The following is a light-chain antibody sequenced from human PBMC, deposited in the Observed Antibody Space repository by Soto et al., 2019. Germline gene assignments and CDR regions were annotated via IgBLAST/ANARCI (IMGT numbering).Light chain of an antibody. J-gene: IGKJ4*01. V-gene: IGKV3-11*01. Sequence: EIVLTQSPATLSLSPGERATLSCMDSQSVSSYLAWYQQKPGQAPRLLIYDASNRATGIPARFSGSGSGTDFTLTISSLEPEDFAVYYCQQYNNWPPLTCGGGTKVEIK. CDR3: QQYNNWPPLT. CDR2: DAS. CDR1: QSVSSY.